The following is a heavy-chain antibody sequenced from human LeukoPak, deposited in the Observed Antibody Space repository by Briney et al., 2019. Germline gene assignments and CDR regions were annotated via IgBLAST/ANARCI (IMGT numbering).Heavy chain of an antibody. J-gene: IGHJ1*01. CDR2: ISGSGGST. CDR3: AKVWDSIVPAAIGYFQH. V-gene: IGHV3-23*01. CDR1: GFTFSSYA. Sequence: GGSLRLSCAASGFTFSSYAMSWVRQAPGKGLEWVSAISGSGGSTYYADSVKGRFTISRDNSKNTLYLQMNSLRAEDTAVYYCAKVWDSIVPAAIGYFQHWGQGTLVTVSS. D-gene: IGHD2-2*01.